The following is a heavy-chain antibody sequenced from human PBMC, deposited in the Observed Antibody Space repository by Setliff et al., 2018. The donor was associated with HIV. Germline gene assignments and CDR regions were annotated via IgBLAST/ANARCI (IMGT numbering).Heavy chain of an antibody. D-gene: IGHD7-27*01. CDR3: ARPTGGGNFDV. Sequence: KPSETLSLTCAVYNGSFTDHNWSWIRQPPGKGLEWIGEINYAGLTDYNPSLTSRVSMAVDTSRNHFSLNLASVTAADTAVYYCARPTGGGNFDVWGTGTMVTVSS. V-gene: IGHV4-34*01. CDR1: NGSFTDHN. J-gene: IGHJ3*01. CDR2: INYAGLT.